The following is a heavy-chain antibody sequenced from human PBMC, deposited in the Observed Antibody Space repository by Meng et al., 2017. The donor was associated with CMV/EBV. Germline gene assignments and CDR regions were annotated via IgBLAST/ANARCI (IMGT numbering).Heavy chain of an antibody. Sequence: QITVKEPGPTLVKPTQTLPLTCTFSGFSLSTSGVGVGWIRQPPGKALEWLALIYWDDDKRYSPSLKSRLTITKDTSKNQVVLTMTNMDPVDTATYYCAHKGRRMAAAGINWFDPWGQGTLVTVSS. CDR1: GFSLSTSGVG. D-gene: IGHD6-13*01. J-gene: IGHJ5*02. CDR2: IYWDDDK. CDR3: AHKGRRMAAAGINWFDP. V-gene: IGHV2-5*02.